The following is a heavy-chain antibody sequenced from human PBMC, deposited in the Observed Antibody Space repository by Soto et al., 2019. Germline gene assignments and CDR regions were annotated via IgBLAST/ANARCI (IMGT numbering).Heavy chain of an antibody. CDR1: GDSINSDKYY. CDR3: ARLEGLATISYYFDY. Sequence: QLQLQESGPGLVKPSESLSLTCSVSGDSINSDKYYWGWIRQPPGKGLEWIGSIYYRGNTYYNPSLKTRVTISLEKSKSQFSLKLNSVTAADSAVYFCARLEGLATISYYFDYWGQGTLVTVSS. D-gene: IGHD3-9*01. J-gene: IGHJ4*02. V-gene: IGHV4-39*01. CDR2: IYYRGNT.